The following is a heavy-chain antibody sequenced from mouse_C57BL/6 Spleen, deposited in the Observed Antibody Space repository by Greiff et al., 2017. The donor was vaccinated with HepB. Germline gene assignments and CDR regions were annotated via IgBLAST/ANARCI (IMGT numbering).Heavy chain of an antibody. V-gene: IGHV2-2*01. D-gene: IGHD2-3*01. CDR3: ARNGDGYSFAY. CDR2: IWSGGST. J-gene: IGHJ3*01. Sequence: VMLVESGPGLVQPSQSLSITCTVSGFSLTSYGVHWVRQSPGKGLEWLGVIWSGGSTDYNAAFISRLSISKDNSKSQVFFKMNSLQADDTAIYYCARNGDGYSFAYWGQGTLVTVSA. CDR1: GFSLTSYG.